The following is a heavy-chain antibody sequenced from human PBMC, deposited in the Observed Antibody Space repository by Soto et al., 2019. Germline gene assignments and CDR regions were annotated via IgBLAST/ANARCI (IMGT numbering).Heavy chain of an antibody. CDR2: IIPIFNSA. V-gene: IGHV1-69*01. CDR3: AREVTVASYSFDF. CDR1: GGTFNNYA. J-gene: IGHJ4*02. D-gene: IGHD5-12*01. Sequence: QVQLVQSGAEVNRPGSSVKVSCKASGGTFNNYALSWVRQAPGQGLEWMGGIIPIFNSANYAQKFQGRVTITADDSTSTAYMELRSLRPDDTAVYYCAREVTVASYSFDFWGQGTLVTVSS.